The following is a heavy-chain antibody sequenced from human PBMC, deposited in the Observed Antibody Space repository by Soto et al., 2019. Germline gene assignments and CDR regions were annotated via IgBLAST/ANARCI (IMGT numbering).Heavy chain of an antibody. Sequence: PGESLKISCKGSGYRFTSHGIAWVRQMAGKGLEWMGIVYPGDSDIRYSPSFQGQVTISADKSINTAYLQWSSLKASDTAVYYCARQDLIYYDSSGYNGGWFDPWGQGTLVTVSS. CDR1: GYRFTSHG. CDR2: VYPGDSDI. J-gene: IGHJ5*02. CDR3: ARQDLIYYDSSGYNGGWFDP. V-gene: IGHV5-51*01. D-gene: IGHD3-22*01.